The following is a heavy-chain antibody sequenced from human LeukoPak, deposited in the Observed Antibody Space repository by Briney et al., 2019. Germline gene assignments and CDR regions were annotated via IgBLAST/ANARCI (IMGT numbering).Heavy chain of an antibody. Sequence: SETLSLTCSVSGGSITSYYWSWIRQPPGKGLEWIGYISDGGGTNYNPSLKSRVSISVDTSKNQFSLKLSSVTAADTAVYFCARASPAFDDWSQGTLVTVSS. D-gene: IGHD2-2*01. CDR1: GGSITSYY. CDR3: ARASPAFDD. CDR2: ISDGGGT. J-gene: IGHJ4*02. V-gene: IGHV4-59*01.